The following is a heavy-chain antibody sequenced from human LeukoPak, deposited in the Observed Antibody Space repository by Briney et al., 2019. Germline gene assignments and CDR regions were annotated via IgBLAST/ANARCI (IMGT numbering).Heavy chain of an antibody. CDR3: ARTYGSGSYYKGEFDY. V-gene: IGHV3-23*01. Sequence: GGSLRLSCAASGFTFSSYAMGWVRQAPGKGLEWVSAISGSGGSTYYADSVKGRFTISRDNSKNTLYLQMNSLRAEDTAVYYCARTYGSGSYYKGEFDYWGQGTLVTVSS. CDR1: GFTFSSYA. D-gene: IGHD3-10*01. CDR2: ISGSGGST. J-gene: IGHJ4*02.